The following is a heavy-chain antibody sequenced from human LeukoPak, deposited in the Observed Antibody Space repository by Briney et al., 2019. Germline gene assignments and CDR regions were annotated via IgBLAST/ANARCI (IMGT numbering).Heavy chain of an antibody. Sequence: PGGSLRLSCAASGFTFSSYGMHWVRQAPGKGLEWVAVISYDGSNKYYADSVKGRFTISRDNSKNTLYLQMNSLRAEDTAVYYCARDLGYCSGGSCYPVGGKNWFDPWGQGTLVTVSS. CDR1: GFTFSSYG. CDR3: ARDLGYCSGGSCYPVGGKNWFDP. V-gene: IGHV3-30*03. J-gene: IGHJ5*02. D-gene: IGHD2-15*01. CDR2: ISYDGSNK.